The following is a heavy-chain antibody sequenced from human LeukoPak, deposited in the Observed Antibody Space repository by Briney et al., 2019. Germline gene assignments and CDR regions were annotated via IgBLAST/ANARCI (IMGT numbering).Heavy chain of an antibody. CDR3: AKDLYPGSSLGLLDY. Sequence: GGSLRLSCAASVFTFDDYTMRWVRQAPGEGLEWVSLISWDGGSTYYADSVKGRFTISRDNSKNSLYLQMTSLRPEDPALYYCAKDLYPGSSLGLLDYWGQGTLVTVS. CDR2: ISWDGGST. CDR1: VFTFDDYT. J-gene: IGHJ4*02. D-gene: IGHD6-13*01. V-gene: IGHV3-43*01.